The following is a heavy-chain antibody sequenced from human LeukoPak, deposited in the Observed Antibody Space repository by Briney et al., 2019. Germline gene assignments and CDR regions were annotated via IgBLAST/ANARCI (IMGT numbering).Heavy chain of an antibody. CDR2: IKQDGSEK. CDR1: GFTFSNFW. V-gene: IGHV3-7*01. CDR3: ARAIGGYPSY. D-gene: IGHD1-26*01. Sequence: AGSLRLSCAASGFTFSNFWMHWVRQAPGKGLEWVANIKQDGSEKYYVDSVKGRFTISRDNAKNSLYLQMNSLRAEDTAVYYCARAIGGYPSYWGQGTLVTVSS. J-gene: IGHJ4*02.